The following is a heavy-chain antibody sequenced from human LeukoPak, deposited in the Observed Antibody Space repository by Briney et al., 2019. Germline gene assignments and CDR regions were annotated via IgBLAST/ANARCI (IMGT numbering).Heavy chain of an antibody. D-gene: IGHD6-13*01. J-gene: IGHJ3*02. V-gene: IGHV1-18*01. CDR1: GYTFTSYG. CDR2: ISAYNGNT. CDR3: ARDYGRIAAAVDAFDI. Sequence: ASVKVSCTASGYTFTSYGISWVRQAPGQGLEWMGWISAYNGNTNYAQKLQGRVTMTTDTSTSTAYMELRSLRSDDTAVYYCARDYGRIAAAVDAFDIWGQGTMVTVSS.